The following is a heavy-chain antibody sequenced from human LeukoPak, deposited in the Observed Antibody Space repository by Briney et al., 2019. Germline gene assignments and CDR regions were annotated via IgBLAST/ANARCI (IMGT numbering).Heavy chain of an antibody. CDR2: FDPENVEA. Sequence: ASVKVSCKVPGYSLTETSMHWVRQAPGKGLEWMGGFDPENVEAIYARNFQGRVTMTADSSTDIAYMELRSLKSEDTAVYYCATWARGWGQGTLVTVSS. CDR1: GYSLTETS. CDR3: ATWARG. V-gene: IGHV1-24*01. J-gene: IGHJ4*02.